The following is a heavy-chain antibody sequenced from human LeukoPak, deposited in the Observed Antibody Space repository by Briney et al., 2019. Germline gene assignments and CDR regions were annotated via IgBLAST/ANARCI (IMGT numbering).Heavy chain of an antibody. CDR2: IKQDGSEK. J-gene: IGHJ4*02. CDR1: GFTFSTYW. D-gene: IGHD5-12*01. CDR3: ARDASGYALYFDY. V-gene: IGHV3-7*01. Sequence: GGSLRLSCAASGFTFSTYWMSWVRQAPGKGLELVANIKQDGSEKYYVDSVKGRFTISRDNAKKSLYLQMNSLRAEDTAVYYCARDASGYALYFDYWGQGTLVTVSS.